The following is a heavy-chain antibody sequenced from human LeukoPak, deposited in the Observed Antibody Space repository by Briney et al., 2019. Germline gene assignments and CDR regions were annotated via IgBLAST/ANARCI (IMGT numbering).Heavy chain of an antibody. CDR2: IRYDGSNK. CDR1: GFTFSSYA. D-gene: IGHD3-22*01. V-gene: IGHV3-30*02. J-gene: IGHJ4*02. Sequence: GGSLRLSCAASGFTFSSYAMSWVRQAPGKGLEWVAFIRYDGSNKYYADSVKGRFTISRDNSKNTLYLQMNSLRAEDTAVYYCAKDHVPFSYDSSPYWGQGTLVTVSS. CDR3: AKDHVPFSYDSSPY.